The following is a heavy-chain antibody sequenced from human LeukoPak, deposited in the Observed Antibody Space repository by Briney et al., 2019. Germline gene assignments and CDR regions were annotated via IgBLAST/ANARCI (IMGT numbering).Heavy chain of an antibody. CDR1: GYTFTTYF. Sequence: ASVKVSCKTSGYTFTTYFIHWVRQAPGQGLEWLGMISTNNANTNYAQKFWGRVTMTADMSTTTVYMELSSLMSDDTAVYYCVREQAGGHFDYWGQGTLVTVSS. V-gene: IGHV1-46*01. CDR2: ISTNNANT. CDR3: VREQAGGHFDY. D-gene: IGHD3-10*01. J-gene: IGHJ4*02.